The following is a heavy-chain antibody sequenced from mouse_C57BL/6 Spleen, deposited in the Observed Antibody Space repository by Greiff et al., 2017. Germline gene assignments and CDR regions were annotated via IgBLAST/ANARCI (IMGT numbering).Heavy chain of an antibody. CDR2: ISSGSSTI. D-gene: IGHD1-1*01. CDR3: ARDPDYYGTPYYFDY. V-gene: IGHV5-17*01. Sequence: EVQRVESGGGLVKPGGSLKLSCAASGFTFSDYGMHWVRQAPEKGLEWVAYISSGSSTIYYADTVKGRFTISRDNAKNTLFLQMTSLRSEDTAMYYCARDPDYYGTPYYFDYWGQGTTLTVSS. CDR1: GFTFSDYG. J-gene: IGHJ2*01.